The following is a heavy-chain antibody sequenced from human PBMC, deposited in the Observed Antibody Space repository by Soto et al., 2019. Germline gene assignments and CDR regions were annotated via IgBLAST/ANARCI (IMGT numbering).Heavy chain of an antibody. J-gene: IGHJ5*02. CDR3: AREFVGVVAATLQTSWFDP. D-gene: IGHD2-15*01. Sequence: ASVKVSCKASGYTFTSYYMHWVQQAPGQGLEWMGIINPSGGSTSYAQKFQGRVTMTRDTSTSTVYMELSSLRSEDTAVYYCAREFVGVVAATLQTSWFDPWGQGTRVTVPS. CDR1: GYTFTSYY. CDR2: INPSGGST. V-gene: IGHV1-46*01.